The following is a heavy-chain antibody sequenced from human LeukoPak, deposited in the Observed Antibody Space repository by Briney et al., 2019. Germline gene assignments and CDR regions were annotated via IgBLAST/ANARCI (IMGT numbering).Heavy chain of an antibody. CDR1: GFTFSSCS. CDR3: ARDRDYYGSGSSADY. V-gene: IGHV3-21*01. CDR2: ISSSSSYI. D-gene: IGHD3-10*01. J-gene: IGHJ4*02. Sequence: GGSLRLSCAASGFTFSSCSMNWVRQAPGKGLEWVSSISSSSSYIYYADSVKGRFTISRDNAKSSLYLQMNSLRAEDTAVYYCARDRDYYGSGSSADYWGQGTLVTVSS.